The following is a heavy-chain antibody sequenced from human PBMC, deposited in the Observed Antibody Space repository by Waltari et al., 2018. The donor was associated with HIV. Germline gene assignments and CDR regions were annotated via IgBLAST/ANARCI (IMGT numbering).Heavy chain of an antibody. Sequence: QLQLQESGPGLVKPSETLSLTCTVSGGSISSSSYYWGWIRQPPGKGLEWIGSIYYSGSTYYNPSLKSRVTISVDTSKNQFSLKLSSVTAADTAVYYCASVYDSSGYYPRRGYFQHWGQGTLVTVSS. CDR2: IYYSGST. V-gene: IGHV4-39*07. CDR3: ASVYDSSGYYPRRGYFQH. D-gene: IGHD3-22*01. J-gene: IGHJ1*01. CDR1: GGSISSSSYY.